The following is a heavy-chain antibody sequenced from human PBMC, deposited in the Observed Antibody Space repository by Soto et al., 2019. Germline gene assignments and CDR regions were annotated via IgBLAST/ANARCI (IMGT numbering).Heavy chain of an antibody. V-gene: IGHV1-18*01. J-gene: IGHJ6*02. CDR2: ISAYNGNT. Sequence: ASVKVSCKASGYTFTSYGISWVRQAPGQGLEWMGWISAYNGNTNYAQKLQGRVTMTTDTSTSTAYMELRSLRSDDTAVYYCARAWVRDYDFWSGDTKDTRYPYYGIHVWCQGTTVT. D-gene: IGHD3-3*01. CDR3: ARAWVRDYDFWSGDTKDTRYPYYGIHV. CDR1: GYTFTSYG.